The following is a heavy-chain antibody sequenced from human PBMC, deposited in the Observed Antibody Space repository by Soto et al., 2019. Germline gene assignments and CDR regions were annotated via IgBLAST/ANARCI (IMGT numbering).Heavy chain of an antibody. CDR1: GYSFTSYW. D-gene: IGHD3-9*01. Sequence: GESLKISCKGSGYSFTSYWIGWVRQMPGKGLEWMGIIYPGDSDTRYSPSFQGQVTISADKSISTAYLQWSSLKASDTAMYYCARAGGSYDILTGYYREDYYHCYYGMDAWGQGTTVTVSS. J-gene: IGHJ6*02. CDR2: IYPGDSDT. CDR3: ARAGGSYDILTGYYREDYYHCYYGMDA. V-gene: IGHV5-51*01.